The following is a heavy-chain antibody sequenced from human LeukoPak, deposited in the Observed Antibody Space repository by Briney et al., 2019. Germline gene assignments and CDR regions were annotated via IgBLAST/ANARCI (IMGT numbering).Heavy chain of an antibody. J-gene: IGHJ4*02. CDR2: ISGSGGST. CDR1: GFTFSSYA. V-gene: IGHV3-23*01. D-gene: IGHD2-15*01. CDR3: AKVVARDIVVVVAATYYFDY. Sequence: GGSLRLSCAASGFTFSSYAMSWVRQAPGKGLEWASAISGSGGSTYYADSVKGRFTISRDNSKNTLYLQMNSLRAEDTAVYYCAKVVARDIVVVVAATYYFDYWGQGTLVTVSS.